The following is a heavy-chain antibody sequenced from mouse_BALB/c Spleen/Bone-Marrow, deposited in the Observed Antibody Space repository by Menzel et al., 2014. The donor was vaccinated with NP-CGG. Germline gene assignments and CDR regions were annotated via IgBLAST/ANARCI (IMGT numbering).Heavy chain of an antibody. J-gene: IGHJ4*01. CDR2: INPYNDGT. V-gene: IGHV1-14*01. CDR1: GYTFTSYI. Sequence: EVQLQQSGPELVKPGASVKMSCKASGYTFTSYIMHWVKQKPGQGLEWIGYINPYNDGTKYNEKFKGKATLTSDKSSSTAYMELSRLTSEDSAVYYCARRWLPYAMDYWGQGTSVTVSS. D-gene: IGHD2-3*01. CDR3: ARRWLPYAMDY.